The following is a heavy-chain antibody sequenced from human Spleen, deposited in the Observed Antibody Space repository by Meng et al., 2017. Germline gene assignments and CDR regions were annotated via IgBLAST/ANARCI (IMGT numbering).Heavy chain of an antibody. D-gene: IGHD3-10*01. Sequence: GESLKISCAASGFTFSNAWMSWVRQAPGKGLEWVGRIKSKTDGGTTDYAAPVKGRFTISRDDSKNTLYLQMNSLRAEDTAVYYCARSLYYYGSGKDLNYSFDYWGQGTLVTVSS. J-gene: IGHJ4*02. CDR2: IKSKTDGGTT. CDR1: GFTFSNAW. CDR3: ARSLYYYGSGKDLNYSFDY. V-gene: IGHV3-15*01.